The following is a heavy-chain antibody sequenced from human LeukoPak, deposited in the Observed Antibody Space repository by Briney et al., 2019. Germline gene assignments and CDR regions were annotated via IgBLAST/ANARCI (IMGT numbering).Heavy chain of an antibody. CDR2: ISSNGGST. V-gene: IGHV3-64*01. CDR3: ARASAAAGTYWFDP. CDR1: GFIFSSYA. Sequence: PGGSLRLSCAASGFIFSSYAMHWVRQAPGKGLEYASSISSNGGSTYYANSVKGRFTISRDNSKNTLYLQMGSLRAEDMAVYYCARASAAAGTYWFDPWGQGTLVTVSS. J-gene: IGHJ5*02. D-gene: IGHD6-13*01.